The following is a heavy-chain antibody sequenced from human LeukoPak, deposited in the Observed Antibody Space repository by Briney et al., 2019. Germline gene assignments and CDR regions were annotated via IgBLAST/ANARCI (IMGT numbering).Heavy chain of an antibody. CDR3: ARGAGGLPIDY. V-gene: IGHV3-11*06. D-gene: IGHD3-10*01. Sequence: GGSLRLSCAASGFAFGHYYMSWFRQAPGKGPESVSYISFSSGDTNYGDSVRGRFTISRDNAKNSLYLQMNSLRVEDTAVYYCARGAGGLPIDYWGQGTMVTVSS. J-gene: IGHJ4*02. CDR2: ISFSSGDT. CDR1: GFAFGHYY.